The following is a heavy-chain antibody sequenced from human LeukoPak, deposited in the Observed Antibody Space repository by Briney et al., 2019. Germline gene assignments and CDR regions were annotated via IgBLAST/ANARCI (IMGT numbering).Heavy chain of an antibody. J-gene: IGHJ3*02. CDR1: GYTFTGYY. Sequence: ASVKVSCKASGYTFTGYYMHWVRQAPGQGLEWMGWINPNSGGTNYAQKFQGRVTMTRDTSISTAYMELSRLRSDDTAVYYCASLYSSSWYAAFDIWGQGTMVTVSS. CDR3: ASLYSSSWYAAFDI. D-gene: IGHD6-13*01. V-gene: IGHV1-2*02. CDR2: INPNSGGT.